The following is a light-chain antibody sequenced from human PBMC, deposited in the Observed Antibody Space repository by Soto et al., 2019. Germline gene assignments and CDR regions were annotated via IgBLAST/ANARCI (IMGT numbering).Light chain of an antibody. J-gene: IGLJ2*01. CDR2: ANI. V-gene: IGLV1-40*01. CDR3: QSYDSSLSGSV. Sequence: QSALTQPPSVSGAPGQRVIISCTGSSSNIGAGYDVHWYQQLPGAAPKLLIYANINRPSGVPDRFSGSKSGSSASLAITGLQAEDEADYHCQSYDSSLSGSVFGGGTKLTVL. CDR1: SSNIGAGYD.